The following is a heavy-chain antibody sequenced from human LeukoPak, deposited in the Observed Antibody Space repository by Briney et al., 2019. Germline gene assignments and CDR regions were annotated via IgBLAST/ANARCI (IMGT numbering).Heavy chain of an antibody. J-gene: IGHJ5*02. D-gene: IGHD5-24*01. Sequence: ASVKVSCKASGYTFTSYAMNWVRQAPGQGLEWMGWINTNTGNPTYAQGFTGRFVFSLDTSVSTAYLQISCLKAEDTAVYYCARDSTVEMATRPDPYNWFDPWGQGTLVTVSS. CDR2: INTNTGNP. V-gene: IGHV7-4-1*02. CDR3: ARDSTVEMATRPDPYNWFDP. CDR1: GYTFTSYA.